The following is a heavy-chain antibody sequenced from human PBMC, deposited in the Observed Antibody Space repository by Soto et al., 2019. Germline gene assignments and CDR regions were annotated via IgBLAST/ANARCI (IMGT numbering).Heavy chain of an antibody. CDR3: ARDETTTGTYYMDV. CDR2: ISSSSSYM. V-gene: IGHV3-21*01. D-gene: IGHD1-1*01. J-gene: IGHJ6*03. Sequence: PGGSLRLSCAASGLTFSSYSMNWVRQAPGKGLEWVSSISSSSSYMYYADSVNGRFTISRDNAKNSLYLQMNSLRAEDTAVYYCARDETTTGTYYMDVWGKGTTVTVSS. CDR1: GLTFSSYS.